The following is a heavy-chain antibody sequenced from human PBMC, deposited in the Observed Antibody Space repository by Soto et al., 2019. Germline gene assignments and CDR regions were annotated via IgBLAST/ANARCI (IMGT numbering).Heavy chain of an antibody. CDR3: ARGGVTTNWFDP. D-gene: IGHD4-4*01. J-gene: IGHJ5*02. V-gene: IGHV4-34*01. Sequence: SETLSLTCAVYGGSFSGYYWSWIRQPPGKGLEWIGEINHSGSTNYNPSLKSRVTISVDTSKNQFSLKLSSVTAADTAVYYCARGGVTTNWFDPWGQGTRVTVSS. CDR2: INHSGST. CDR1: GGSFSGYY.